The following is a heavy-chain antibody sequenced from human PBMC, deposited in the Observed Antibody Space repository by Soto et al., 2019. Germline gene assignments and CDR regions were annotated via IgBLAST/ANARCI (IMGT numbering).Heavy chain of an antibody. CDR1: AGSFSGYY. J-gene: IGHJ6*02. D-gene: IGHD3-3*01. Sequence: PSETLSLTCAVYAGSFSGYYWTWIRQPPGKGLEWIGEINHSGSTNYNPSLKSRVTISVDTSKNQFSPKLSSVTAADTAVYYCARGSRFYHGMDVWGQGTTVT. CDR2: INHSGST. CDR3: ARGSRFYHGMDV. V-gene: IGHV4-34*01.